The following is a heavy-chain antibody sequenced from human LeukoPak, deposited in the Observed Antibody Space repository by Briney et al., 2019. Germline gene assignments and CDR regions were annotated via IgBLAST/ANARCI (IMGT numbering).Heavy chain of an antibody. Sequence: GGSLRQTLAVCGLTVSYNYSSWVRQAPGKGLEWVSVIYSGGSTYYADSVKGRFTISRDNSKNTVYLQMNSLRDEDTAVYYCARNTCGWRQGRLVTVSS. CDR2: IYSGGST. D-gene: IGHD2-21*01. CDR1: GLTVSYNY. CDR3: ARNTCG. V-gene: IGHV3-53*01. J-gene: IGHJ4*02.